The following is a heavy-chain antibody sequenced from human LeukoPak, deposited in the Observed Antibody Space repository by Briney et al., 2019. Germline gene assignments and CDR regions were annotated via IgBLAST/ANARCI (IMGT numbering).Heavy chain of an antibody. CDR1: GGSISSGGYY. CDR3: ARVRGRLYSSSWYGGNFDY. Sequence: PSETLSLTCTVSGGSISSGGYYWSWIRQHPGKGLEWIGYIYYSGSTYYNPSLKSRVTISVDTSKNQFSPKLSSVTAADTAVYYCARVRGRLYSSSWYGGNFDYWGQGTLVTVSS. V-gene: IGHV4-31*03. CDR2: IYYSGST. D-gene: IGHD6-13*01. J-gene: IGHJ4*02.